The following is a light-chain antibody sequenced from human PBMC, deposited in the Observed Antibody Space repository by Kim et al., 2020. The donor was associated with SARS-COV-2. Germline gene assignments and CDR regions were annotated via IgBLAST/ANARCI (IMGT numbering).Light chain of an antibody. Sequence: GGRSTRTCRARPNVRSLLGWGQQKTGEAPRFLIYKASSLQNGVPSRFSGSGSGTEFTLTISSLQPDDFATYYCQQYNSYSWTFGQGTKVDIK. CDR1: PNVRSL. CDR2: KAS. J-gene: IGKJ1*01. V-gene: IGKV1-5*03. CDR3: QQYNSYSWT.